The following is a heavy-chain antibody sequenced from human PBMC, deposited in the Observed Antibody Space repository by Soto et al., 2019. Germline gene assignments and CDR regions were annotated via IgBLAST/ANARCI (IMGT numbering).Heavy chain of an antibody. D-gene: IGHD3-16*02. V-gene: IGHV3-23*01. CDR3: AKVIDYIWGSYRSGGAFDI. Sequence: EVQLLESGGGLVQPGGSLRLSCAASGFTFSSYAMSWVRQAPGKGLEWVSAISGSGGSTYYADSVKGRFTISRDNSKNTLYLHMNSLRAEDTAVYYCAKVIDYIWGSYRSGGAFDIWGQGTMVTVSS. CDR2: ISGSGGST. CDR1: GFTFSSYA. J-gene: IGHJ3*02.